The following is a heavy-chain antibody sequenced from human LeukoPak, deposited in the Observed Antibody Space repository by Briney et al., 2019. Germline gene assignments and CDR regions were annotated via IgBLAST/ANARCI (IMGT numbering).Heavy chain of an antibody. D-gene: IGHD3-10*01. V-gene: IGHV4-4*02. CDR2: IHYSGST. J-gene: IGHJ6*03. Sequence: SETLSLTCAVSGASISSSNWLSWVRQPPGKGLEWIGYIHYSGSTNYNPSLKSRVTISVDTSKKQFSLKLSSGTAADTAVYYCARVEEGYGSGRRENYYYYYMDVWGKGTTVTISS. CDR1: GASISSSNW. CDR3: ARVEEGYGSGRRENYYYYYMDV.